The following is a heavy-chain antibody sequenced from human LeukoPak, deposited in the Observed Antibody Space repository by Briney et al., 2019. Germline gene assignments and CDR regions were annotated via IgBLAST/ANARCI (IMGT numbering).Heavy chain of an antibody. CDR2: IYYSGST. D-gene: IGHD6-19*01. Sequence: RSSETLSLTCTVSGGSISSSYYYWSWIRQPPGKGLEWIGYIYYSGSTNYNPSLKSRVTISVDTSKNQFSLTLSSVTAADKAVYYCARMFYSSGWYGAPAWGQGTLVTVSS. J-gene: IGHJ5*02. V-gene: IGHV4-61*01. CDR3: ARMFYSSGWYGAPA. CDR1: GGSISSSYYY.